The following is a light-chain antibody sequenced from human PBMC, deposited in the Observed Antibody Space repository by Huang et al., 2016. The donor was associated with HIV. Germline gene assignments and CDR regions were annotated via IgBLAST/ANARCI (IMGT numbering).Light chain of an antibody. CDR2: DAS. CDR1: QSLDKGF. Sequence: ELVLTQSPGTLSSSPGVAAVSSCRASQSLDKGFLAWYRQKPGQAPELPIFDASKRPSDIPDRFVGRGSGTDFSLTINGLDPEDFAFYFCHHYGATQWAFGRGTRVEMK. J-gene: IGKJ1*01. CDR3: HHYGATQWA. V-gene: IGKV3-20*01.